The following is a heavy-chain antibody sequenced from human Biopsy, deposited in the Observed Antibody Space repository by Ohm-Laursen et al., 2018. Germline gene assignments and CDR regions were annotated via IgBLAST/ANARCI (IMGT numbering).Heavy chain of an antibody. J-gene: IGHJ5*02. CDR1: AYSFTTYD. V-gene: IGHV1-8*01. CDR3: ARGSPRRGSIFEASFYWFDA. Sequence: GASVTVSCKLSAYSFTTYDVNWVRQARGQGLEWLGWMIPNSGKTGYAQRFQGRVTLTMNTSIGTAYMELSGVRLEDTPVYYCARGSPRRGSIFEASFYWFDAWGQGTLVTVSS. CDR2: MIPNSGKT. D-gene: IGHD3-10*01.